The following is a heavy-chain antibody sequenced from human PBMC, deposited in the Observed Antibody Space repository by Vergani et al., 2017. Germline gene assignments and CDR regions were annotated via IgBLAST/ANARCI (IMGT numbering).Heavy chain of an antibody. J-gene: IGHJ5*02. V-gene: IGHV4-39*01. CDR2: IYYSGST. Sequence: QLQLQESGPGPVKPSATLSLTCSVSGASIRSSNYYWGWIRQPPGKGLEWIASIYYSGSTHYNPSLKSRVTISVDTSKNQFSLKLSSVTAADTAVYFCARHSXVEWLVKLGWIDPWGQGILVTVSS. D-gene: IGHD6-19*01. CDR3: ARHSXVEWLVKLGWIDP. CDR1: GASIRSSNYY.